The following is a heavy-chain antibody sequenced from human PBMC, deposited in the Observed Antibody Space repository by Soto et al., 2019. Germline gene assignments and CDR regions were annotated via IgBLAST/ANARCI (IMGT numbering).Heavy chain of an antibody. V-gene: IGHV1-69*01. CDR1: GGTFSSYA. D-gene: IGHD6-19*01. CDR3: ARGAVAGTGAFDI. CDR2: IIPIFGTA. Sequence: SVKVSCKASGGTFSSYAISWLRHAPGQELEWMGGIIPIFGTANYAQKFQGRVTITADESTSTAYMELSSLRSEDTAVYYWARGAVAGTGAFDIWGQGTMVTVSS. J-gene: IGHJ3*02.